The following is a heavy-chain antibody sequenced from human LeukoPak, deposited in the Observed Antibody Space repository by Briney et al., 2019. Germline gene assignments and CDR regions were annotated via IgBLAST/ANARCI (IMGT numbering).Heavy chain of an antibody. D-gene: IGHD3-16*02. J-gene: IGHJ3*02. Sequence: GASVKVSCKASGYTFTRYDINWVRQATGQGLEWMGWMNTKSGNTGHAQKFQGRVTITRDTSISTVYMELSSLRSEDTAVYFCARDSGPRGSGITFGGVIVYDAFDIWGQGTMVTVSS. CDR3: ARDSGPRGSGITFGGVIVYDAFDI. V-gene: IGHV1-8*03. CDR2: MNTKSGNT. CDR1: GYTFTRYD.